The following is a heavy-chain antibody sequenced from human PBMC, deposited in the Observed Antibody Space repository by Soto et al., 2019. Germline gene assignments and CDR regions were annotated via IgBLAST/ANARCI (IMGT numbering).Heavy chain of an antibody. D-gene: IGHD6-6*01. V-gene: IGHV3-9*01. J-gene: IGHJ6*02. CDR3: EKDRYSSSAYYYYGMDA. CDR2: ISGNSGSL. CDR1: GFIFDDYA. Sequence: EVQLVESGGGLVQPGRSLRLSCAASGFIFDDYAMHWVRQAPGKGLEWVAVISGNSGSLGYADSVKGRFTISRDNAKNALYLQMDRQRAEDTALYDCEKDRYSSSAYYYYGMDAWGQGTTVTVSS.